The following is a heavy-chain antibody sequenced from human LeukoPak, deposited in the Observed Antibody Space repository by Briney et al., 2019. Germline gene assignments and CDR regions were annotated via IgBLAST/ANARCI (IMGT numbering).Heavy chain of an antibody. CDR2: ISSSSTYL. CDR1: GFTFSSYS. V-gene: IGHV3-21*01. D-gene: IGHD2-21*01. Sequence: GGSLRLSRAASGFTFSSYSMNWVRQAPGKGLEWVSSISSSSTYLYYADSVKGRFTLSRDNAKNSLYLQVNSLRAEDTAVYYCARDETYCGADCSLDYWGQGTLVTVSS. CDR3: ARDETYCGADCSLDY. J-gene: IGHJ4*02.